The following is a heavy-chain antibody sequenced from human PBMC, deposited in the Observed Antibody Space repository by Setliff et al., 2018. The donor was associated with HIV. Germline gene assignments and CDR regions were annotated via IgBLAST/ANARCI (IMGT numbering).Heavy chain of an antibody. J-gene: IGHJ3*02. Sequence: ASVKVSCKVSGYTLSGLSMHWVRQAPGKGLEWMGGYDAVEGTILYAQKFQGRVAMTRNTSISTAYMELSSLRSEDTAVYYCARYRPNHPQNAFDIWGQGTMVTVSS. D-gene: IGHD5-12*01. CDR2: YDAVEGTI. V-gene: IGHV1-24*01. CDR3: ARYRPNHPQNAFDI. CDR1: GYTLSGLS.